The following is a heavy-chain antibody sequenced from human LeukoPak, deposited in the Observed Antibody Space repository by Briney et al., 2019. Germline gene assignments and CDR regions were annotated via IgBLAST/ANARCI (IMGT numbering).Heavy chain of an antibody. V-gene: IGHV4-38-2*02. Sequence: PSETLSLTCTVSGYSISSGYYWSWIRQPPGKGLEWIGEINHSGSTNYNPSLKSPVTISVDTSKNQFSLKLSSVTAADTAVYYCARGRRFIAALPFFDYWGQGTLVTVSS. D-gene: IGHD6-6*01. CDR1: GYSISSGYY. CDR3: ARGRRFIAALPFFDY. J-gene: IGHJ4*02. CDR2: INHSGST.